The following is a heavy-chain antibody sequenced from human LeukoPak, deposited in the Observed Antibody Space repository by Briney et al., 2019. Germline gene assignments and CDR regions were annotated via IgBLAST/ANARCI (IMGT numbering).Heavy chain of an antibody. CDR2: IFYSGST. V-gene: IGHV4-59*01. CDR1: GGSLSSYY. Sequence: SETLSLTCTVSGGSLSSYYWTWIRQPPGKGLEWIGYIFYSGSTNYNPSLKSRVTMSVDTSKNQFSLKLNSVTAADTAVYYCARSGTLTGYLYWGQGALVTVSS. D-gene: IGHD3-9*01. CDR3: ARSGTLTGYLY. J-gene: IGHJ4*02.